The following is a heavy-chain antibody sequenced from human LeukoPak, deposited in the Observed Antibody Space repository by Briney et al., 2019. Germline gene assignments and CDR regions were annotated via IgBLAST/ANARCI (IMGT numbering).Heavy chain of an antibody. V-gene: IGHV3-11*05. J-gene: IGHJ6*02. CDR2: ISSSSSYT. Sequence: GGSLRLYCAASGFTFSDYYRSWIRQAPGKGLEWVSYISSSSSYTNYADSVKGRFTISRDNAKNSLYLQMNSLRAEDTAVYYCARGYCSGGSCYRYYYYYGMDVWGQGTTVTVSS. CDR3: ARGYCSGGSCYRYYYYYGMDV. D-gene: IGHD2-15*01. CDR1: GFTFSDYY.